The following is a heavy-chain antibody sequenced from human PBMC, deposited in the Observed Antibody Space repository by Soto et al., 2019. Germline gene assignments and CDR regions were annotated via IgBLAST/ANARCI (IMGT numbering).Heavy chain of an antibody. CDR1: GFTVSSNY. D-gene: IGHD6-6*01. Sequence: QAGGSLRLSCAASGFTVSSNYMSWVRQAPGKGLEWVSVIYSGGSTYYADSVKGRFTISRDNSKNTLYLQMNSLRAEDTAVYYCARDKGYSSSSKNYYYYYGMDVWGQGTTVTVSS. J-gene: IGHJ6*02. CDR3: ARDKGYSSSSKNYYYYYGMDV. CDR2: IYSGGST. V-gene: IGHV3-53*01.